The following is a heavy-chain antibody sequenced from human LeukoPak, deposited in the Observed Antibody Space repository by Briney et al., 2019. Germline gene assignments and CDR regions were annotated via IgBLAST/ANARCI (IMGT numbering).Heavy chain of an antibody. Sequence: ASVKVSCKASGYTFTGYYRHWVRQAPGQGLEWRGWINPNSGGTNYAQKFQGRVTMPRDTSISTHYMELSRLRSDDTAVYYCARSTYYNDSSGYYLDYFDYWGQGTLVTVSS. J-gene: IGHJ4*02. CDR1: GYTFTGYY. CDR2: INPNSGGT. V-gene: IGHV1-2*02. CDR3: ARSTYYNDSSGYYLDYFDY. D-gene: IGHD3-22*01.